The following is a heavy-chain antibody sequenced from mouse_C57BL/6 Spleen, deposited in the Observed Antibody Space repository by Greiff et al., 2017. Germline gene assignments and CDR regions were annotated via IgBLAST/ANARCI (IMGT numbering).Heavy chain of an antibody. J-gene: IGHJ2*01. CDR2: IYPSDSET. D-gene: IGHD1-1*01. CDR1: GYTFTSYW. Sequence: QVQLQQPGAELVRPGSSVKLSCKASGYTFTSYWMDWVKQRPGQGLEWIGNIYPSDSETHYNQKFKDKATLTVDKSSSTAYMQLSSLTSEDSAVYYCARYGITLDYWGQGTTLTVSS. V-gene: IGHV1-61*01. CDR3: ARYGITLDY.